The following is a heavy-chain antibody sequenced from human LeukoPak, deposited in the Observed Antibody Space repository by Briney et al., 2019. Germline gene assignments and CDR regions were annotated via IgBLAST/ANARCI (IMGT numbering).Heavy chain of an antibody. V-gene: IGHV1-2*02. D-gene: IGHD2-15*01. CDR3: ARVAPKVVVAATLGY. CDR2: INPNSGGT. CDR1: GYTFTGCY. J-gene: IGHJ4*02. Sequence: ASVKVSCKASGYTFTGCYMHWVRQAPGQGLEWMGWINPNSGGTNYAQKFQGRVTMTRDTSISTAYMELSRLRSDDTAVYYCARVAPKVVVAATLGYWGQGTLVTVSS.